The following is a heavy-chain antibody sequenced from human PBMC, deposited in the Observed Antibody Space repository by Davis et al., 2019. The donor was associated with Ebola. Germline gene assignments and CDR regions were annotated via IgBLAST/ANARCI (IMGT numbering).Heavy chain of an antibody. J-gene: IGHJ6*02. D-gene: IGHD2-21*01. CDR3: AIRSLLRPDYYYGMDV. CDR2: IIPIFATA. CDR1: LCTFSSYA. V-gene: IGHV1-69*13. Sequence: SSVTVSCQASLCTFSSYAISWLRQAPAQGLEWMGGIIPIFATANSAQKFQGRVTITADQSTSTAYMELSSLRSEDMAVYYCAIRSLLRPDYYYGMDVWGQGTTVTVSS.